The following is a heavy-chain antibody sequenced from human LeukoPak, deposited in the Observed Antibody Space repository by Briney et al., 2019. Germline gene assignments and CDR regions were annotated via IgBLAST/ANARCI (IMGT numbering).Heavy chain of an antibody. J-gene: IGHJ4*02. CDR2: INPSGGST. CDR3: ATILVGATYFDY. CDR1: GYTFTSYG. V-gene: IGHV1-46*01. D-gene: IGHD1-26*01. Sequence: GASVKVSCKASGYTFTSYGISWVRQAPGQGLEWMGIINPSGGSTSYAQKFQGRVTMTRDTSTSTVYMELSSLRSEDTAVYYCATILVGATYFDYWGQGTLVTVSS.